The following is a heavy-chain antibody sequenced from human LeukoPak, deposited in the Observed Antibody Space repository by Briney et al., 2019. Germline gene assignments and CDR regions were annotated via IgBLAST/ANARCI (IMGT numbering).Heavy chain of an antibody. CDR2: IYTSGST. J-gene: IGHJ4*02. D-gene: IGHD6-13*01. V-gene: IGHV4-4*07. CDR1: GGSFSGYY. CDR3: ARDSGLAAAGIGY. Sequence: SETLSLTCAVYGGSFSGYYWSWIRQPAGKGLEWIGRIYTSGSTNYNPSLKSRVTISVDTSKNQFSLKLSSVTAADTAVYYCARDSGLAAAGIGYWGQGTLVTVSS.